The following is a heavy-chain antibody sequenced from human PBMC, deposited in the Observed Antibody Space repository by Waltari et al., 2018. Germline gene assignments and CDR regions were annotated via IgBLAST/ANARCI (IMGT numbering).Heavy chain of an antibody. CDR2: INPSGGST. CDR3: ATDTGALWMDV. CDR1: EYTFASSY. D-gene: IGHD2-21*01. Sequence: QVQLVQSGAEVKKPGASVKISCKTSEYTFASSYVHWVRQAPGQGLEWMGRINPSGGSTIYAQRFQGRVTMTRDTSTSTVYMELSSLKSEDTAVYYCATDTGALWMDVWGQGTLVTVSS. V-gene: IGHV1-46*01. J-gene: IGHJ3*01.